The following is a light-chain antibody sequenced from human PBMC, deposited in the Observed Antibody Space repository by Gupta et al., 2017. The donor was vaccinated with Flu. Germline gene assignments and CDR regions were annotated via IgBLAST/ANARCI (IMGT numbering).Light chain of an antibody. J-gene: IGLJ3*02. CDR1: SSNIGDNY. Sequence: QSVLTQPPSVSATPGQKVTIPCSGSSSNIGDNYVSWYKQVPGTAPKLLIYESHKRPSGIPARFSGSKSGTSATLGITGLQTGDEADYYCGTWDSSLSAAVFGGGTKLTVL. CDR2: ESH. CDR3: GTWDSSLSAAV. V-gene: IGLV1-51*02.